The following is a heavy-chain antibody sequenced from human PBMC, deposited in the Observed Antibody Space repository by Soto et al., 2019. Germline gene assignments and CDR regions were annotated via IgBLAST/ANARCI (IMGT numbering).Heavy chain of an antibody. D-gene: IGHD4-17*01. CDR1: DLIFSNAS. J-gene: IGHJ4*02. CDR2: IKGKTDGGTA. CDR3: TTHGDPTAPLDY. V-gene: IGHV3-15*01. Sequence: EVQLVESGGGLVKPGGSFRLSCEALDLIFSNASMSWVRQLPGKGLEWVGRIKGKTDGGTADYPAPVKGRFTISRDDSKNTLYLQMNSLKTEDTAVYYCTTHGDPTAPLDYWGQGTLVTVSS.